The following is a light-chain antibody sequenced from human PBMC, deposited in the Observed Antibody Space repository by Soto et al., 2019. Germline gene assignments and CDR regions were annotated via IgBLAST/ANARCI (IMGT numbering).Light chain of an antibody. CDR2: DVS. Sequence: QSVLTQPRSVSGSPGQSVTISCTGTSSDVGGYNYVSWYQQYPGKAPKLMIYDVSKRPSGVPDRFSGSKSGNTASLTISGLQAEDEADYYCYSYAGSYTFYDFGTGTKVTVL. V-gene: IGLV2-11*01. J-gene: IGLJ1*01. CDR3: YSYAGSYTFYD. CDR1: SSDVGGYNY.